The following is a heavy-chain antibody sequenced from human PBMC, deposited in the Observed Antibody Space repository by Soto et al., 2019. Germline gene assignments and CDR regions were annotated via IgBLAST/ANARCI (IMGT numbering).Heavy chain of an antibody. CDR2: MYNSGST. J-gene: IGHJ4*02. CDR1: GGSISGDH. D-gene: IGHD5-18*01. V-gene: IGHV4-59*01. CDR3: ASGKQLDRFDY. Sequence: SETLSLTCSVSGGSISGDHWSWVRQPPGKGLEWIGYMYNSGSTNNNPSLKSRVTISLDTSKNQVSLKLSSVTAADTAVYYCASGKQLDRFDYWGQGTQVTVSS.